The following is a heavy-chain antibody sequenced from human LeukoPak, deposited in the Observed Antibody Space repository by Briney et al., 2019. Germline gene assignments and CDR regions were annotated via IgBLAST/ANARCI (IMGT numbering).Heavy chain of an antibody. V-gene: IGHV3-21*01. CDR1: GFTFSTYT. D-gene: IGHD3-22*01. CDR3: ARDLLITMIVTMDV. Sequence: GGSLRLSCADSGFTFSTYTMNWVRQAPGKGLEWVSSISSGSKYTYYANSVRGRFTISRDNAKNSLYLQMDSLRADDTAVYYCARDLLITMIVTMDVWGKGTTVTVSS. CDR2: ISSGSKYT. J-gene: IGHJ6*04.